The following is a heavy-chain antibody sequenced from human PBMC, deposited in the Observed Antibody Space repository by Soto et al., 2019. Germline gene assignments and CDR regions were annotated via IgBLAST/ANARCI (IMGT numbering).Heavy chain of an antibody. CDR1: GYTFTSYG. Sequence: ASVKVSCKASGYTFTSYGISWVRQAPGQGLEWMGWISAYNGNTNYAQKLQGRVTMTTDTSTSTAYMELRSLRSDDTAVYYCAREQGYDILTGLDYWGRGTLVTVSS. CDR3: AREQGYDILTGLDY. CDR2: ISAYNGNT. V-gene: IGHV1-18*04. J-gene: IGHJ4*02. D-gene: IGHD3-9*01.